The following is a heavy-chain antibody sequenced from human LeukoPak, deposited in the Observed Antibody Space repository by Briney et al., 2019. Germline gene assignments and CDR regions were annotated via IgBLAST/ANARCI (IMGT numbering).Heavy chain of an antibody. CDR3: ARDGYSGSDAL. D-gene: IGHD5-12*01. Sequence: SSETLSLTCTVSGGSISSSSYYWGWIRQPPGKGLEWIGSIYYSGSTYYNPSLKSRVTISVDTSKNQFSLKLSSVTAADTAVYYCARDGYSGSDALWGQGTLVTVSS. CDR2: IYYSGST. CDR1: GGSISSSSYY. J-gene: IGHJ4*02. V-gene: IGHV4-39*07.